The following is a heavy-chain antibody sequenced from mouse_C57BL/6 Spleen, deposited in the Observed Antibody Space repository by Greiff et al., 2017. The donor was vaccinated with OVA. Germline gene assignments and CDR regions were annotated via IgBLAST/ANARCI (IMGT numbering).Heavy chain of an antibody. D-gene: IGHD3-2*01. Sequence: SGPELVKPGASVKISCKASGYAFSSSWMNWVKQRPGKGLEWIGRIYPGDGDTNYNGKFKGKATLTADKSSSTAYMQLSSLTSEDSAVYFCARETGWYFDVWGTGTTVTVSS. CDR2: IYPGDGDT. J-gene: IGHJ1*03. CDR3: ARETGWYFDV. CDR1: GYAFSSSW. V-gene: IGHV1-82*01.